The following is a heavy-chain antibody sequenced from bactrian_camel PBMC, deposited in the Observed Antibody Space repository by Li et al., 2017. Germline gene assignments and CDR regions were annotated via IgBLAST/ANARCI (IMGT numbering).Heavy chain of an antibody. Sequence: HVQLVESGGGSVQAGGSLKHSCVVSGYKSYYMAWFRQAPGNEREAVAFIDTSGGTNYAYSVAGRFTISKDNAKNTQYLQMNSLKPEDTTMYYCAADEYNLGLARSYTYWGQGTQVTVS. CDR3: AADEYNLGLARSYTY. J-gene: IGHJ4*01. D-gene: IGHD5*01. V-gene: IGHV3S55*01. CDR2: IDTSGGT. CDR1: GYKSYY.